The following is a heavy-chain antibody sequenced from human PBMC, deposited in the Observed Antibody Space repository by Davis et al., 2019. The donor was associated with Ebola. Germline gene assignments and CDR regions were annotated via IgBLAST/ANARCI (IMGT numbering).Heavy chain of an antibody. Sequence: SVKVSCKASGGTFSSYAISWVRQAPGQGLEWMGGIIPILGIANYAQKFQGRVTITADKSTSTAYMELSSLRSEDTAVYYCARVQDFWSGYPCYFDYWGQGTLVTVSS. CDR1: GGTFSSYA. CDR2: IIPILGIA. V-gene: IGHV1-69*10. J-gene: IGHJ4*02. CDR3: ARVQDFWSGYPCYFDY. D-gene: IGHD3-3*01.